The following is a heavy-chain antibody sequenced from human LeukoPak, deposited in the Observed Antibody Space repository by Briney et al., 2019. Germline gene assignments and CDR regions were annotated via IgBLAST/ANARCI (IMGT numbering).Heavy chain of an antibody. CDR1: GFTLSDYY. J-gene: IGHJ4*02. CDR3: ASLAMGSPF. CDR2: ISSSGTAT. D-gene: IGHD5-18*01. V-gene: IGHV3-11*01. Sequence: GGSLRLSCAASGFTLSDYYMSWIRQAPGKGLEWVSYISSSGTATYYADSVKGRFTISRDNAKNSLYLQMNSLRVEDTAVYYCASLAMGSPFWGQGTLVTVSS.